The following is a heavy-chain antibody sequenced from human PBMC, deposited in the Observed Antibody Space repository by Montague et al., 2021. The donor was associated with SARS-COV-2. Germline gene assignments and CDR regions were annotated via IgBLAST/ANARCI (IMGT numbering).Heavy chain of an antibody. J-gene: IGHJ4*02. V-gene: IGHV4-59*08. CDR2: IYSTGSS. CDR3: ARRGGWPYFDF. D-gene: IGHD6-19*01. CDR1: GGSIISYY. Sequence: SETLSLTCTVSGGSIISYYWSWIRQYPGKRLEWIGYIYSTGSSDYNPSLESRVTMSIDMSKNQFSLNLTSVTAADTAVYYRARRGGWPYFDFWSQGTLVTVSS.